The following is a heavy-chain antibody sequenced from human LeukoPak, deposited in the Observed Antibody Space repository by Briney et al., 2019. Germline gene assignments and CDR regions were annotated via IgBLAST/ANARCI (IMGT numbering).Heavy chain of an antibody. V-gene: IGHV1-69*13. CDR2: IIPIFGTA. Sequence: GASVKVSCKASAGTFSSYAISWVRQAPGQGLEWMGGIIPIFGTANYAQKFQGGVTITADESTSTAYMELSSLRSEDTAVYYCARASHTENLLWFGELFYWDQGTLVTVSS. CDR1: AGTFSSYA. J-gene: IGHJ4*02. CDR3: ARASHTENLLWFGELFY. D-gene: IGHD3-10*01.